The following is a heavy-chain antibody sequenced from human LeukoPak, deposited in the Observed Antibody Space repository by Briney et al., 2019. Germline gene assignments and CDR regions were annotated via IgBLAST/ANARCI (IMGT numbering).Heavy chain of an antibody. CDR2: ISSSSSYI. CDR1: GFTFSSYS. J-gene: IGHJ4*02. D-gene: IGHD3-22*01. V-gene: IGHV3-21*01. Sequence: GGSLRLSCAASGFTFSSYSMNWVRQAPGKGLEWVSSISSSSSYIYYADSVKGRFTISRDNAKNSLYLQMNSLRAEDTAVYYCARDLVGLDPDYYYDSSGLYYFDYWGQGTLVAVSS. CDR3: ARDLVGLDPDYYYDSSGLYYFDY.